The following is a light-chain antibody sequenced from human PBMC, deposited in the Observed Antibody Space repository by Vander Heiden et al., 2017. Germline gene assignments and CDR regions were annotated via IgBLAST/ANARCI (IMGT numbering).Light chain of an antibody. CDR2: NES. J-gene: IGLJ3*02. CDR3: QVWDSRTDQGV. Sequence: SYVLTQPPSMSVAPGETARLTCGGNNIGTKSVHWYQQRPGQAPVLVVFNESDRPSGIPGRFSGSNSGNTATLTISRVEAGDEADYYCQVWDSRTDQGVFGGGTKLTVL. CDR1: NIGTKS. V-gene: IGLV3-21*02.